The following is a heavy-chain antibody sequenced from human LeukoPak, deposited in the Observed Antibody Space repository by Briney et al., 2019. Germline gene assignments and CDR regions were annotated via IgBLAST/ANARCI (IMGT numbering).Heavy chain of an antibody. V-gene: IGHV3-30*02. D-gene: IGHD1-14*01. CDR1: GFTFSNSW. CDR2: IRYDGSNK. CDR3: AKGGPPEDDY. J-gene: IGHJ4*02. Sequence: PGGSLRLSCAASGFTFSNSWTHWVRQAPGKGLEWVAFIRYDGSNKYYADSVKGRFTISRDNSKNTLYLQMNSLRAEDTAVYYCAKGGPPEDDYWGQGTLVTVSS.